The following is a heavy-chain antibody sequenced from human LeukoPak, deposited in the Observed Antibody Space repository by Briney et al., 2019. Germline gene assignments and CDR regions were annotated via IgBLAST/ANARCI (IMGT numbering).Heavy chain of an antibody. J-gene: IGHJ4*02. V-gene: IGHV3-7*01. CDR3: ARYRHLYY. D-gene: IGHD3-16*01. Sequence: GGSLRLSCAASGFTFSGSWMSWVRQAPGKGLEWVASINQDGGEKYSLDSVKGRFTISKDNTKSSLYLQMNSLRAEDTAMYYCARYRHLYYWGQGTLVTVSS. CDR1: GFTFSGSW. CDR2: INQDGGEK.